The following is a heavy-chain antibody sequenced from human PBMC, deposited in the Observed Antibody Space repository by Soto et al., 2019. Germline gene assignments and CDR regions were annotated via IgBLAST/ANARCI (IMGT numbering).Heavy chain of an antibody. CDR3: ARLPPWSGYYTGLTVFDH. CDR2: IYYSGRT. D-gene: IGHD3-3*01. CDR1: GDSITSSTYF. J-gene: IGHJ4*01. V-gene: IGHV4-39*01. Sequence: QLQLQESGPGLVKPSETLSLTCTVSGDSITSSTYFWGWVRQPPGKGLEWIGSIYYSGRTSYNPSLESRVTMSVDTSKTQLSLKLTSVTAADTAMHYCARLPPWSGYYTGLTVFDHWGQGTLVTVSS.